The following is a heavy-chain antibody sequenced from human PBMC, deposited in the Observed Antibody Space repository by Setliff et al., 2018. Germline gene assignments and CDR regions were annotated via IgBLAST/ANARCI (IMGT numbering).Heavy chain of an antibody. Sequence: SETLSLTCAVYGGSFSGYYWSWIRQPPGKGLEWIGEINHSGSTNYNPSLKSRVTISVDTSKNQFSLKLSSVTAADTAVYYCARVSSLSGWYDYWGQGTQVTVSS. CDR1: GGSFSGYY. J-gene: IGHJ4*02. V-gene: IGHV4-34*01. CDR2: INHSGST. D-gene: IGHD6-19*01. CDR3: ARVSSLSGWYDY.